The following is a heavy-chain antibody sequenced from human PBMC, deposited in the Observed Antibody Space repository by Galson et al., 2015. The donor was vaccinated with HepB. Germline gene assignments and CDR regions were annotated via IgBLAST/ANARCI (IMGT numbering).Heavy chain of an antibody. J-gene: IGHJ3*01. CDR1: GYIFTGYH. D-gene: IGHD3-16*01. CDR3: VRGGLGDGFDV. CDR2: ISPKSGGT. Sequence: SVKVSCKASGYIFTGYHIHWVRQAPGQGPEWMGRISPKSGGTKYAQKFQGRVTVTRDTSISTAYLELNRLRSDDTGVFWCVRGGLGDGFDVWGPGTVVTVSS. V-gene: IGHV1-2*05.